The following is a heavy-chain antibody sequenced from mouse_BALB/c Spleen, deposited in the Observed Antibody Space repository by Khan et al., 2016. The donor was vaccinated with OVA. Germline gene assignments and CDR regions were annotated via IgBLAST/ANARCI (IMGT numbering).Heavy chain of an antibody. CDR2: ISSGGSYT. Sequence: EVELVESGGGLVQPGGSLKLSCAASGFTFSTNAMSWVRQTPEKRLEWVATISSGGSYTYYADSVKGRFTISRDNAKNTLYLQMSSLRSEDTAMYYCARRGGFITPAWFAYWGQGTLVTVSA. J-gene: IGHJ3*01. CDR3: ARRGGFITPAWFAY. V-gene: IGHV5-9-3*01. D-gene: IGHD1-2*01. CDR1: GFTFSTNA.